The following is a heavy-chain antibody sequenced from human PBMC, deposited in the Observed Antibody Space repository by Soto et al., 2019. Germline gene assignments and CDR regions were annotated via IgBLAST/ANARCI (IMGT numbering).Heavy chain of an antibody. J-gene: IGHJ3*02. Sequence: TLSLTCTVSGDSISSGDYYWSWIRQPPGKGLEWIGYIYYSGSTYYNPSLKSRITISLDTSKIHFSLNLSSVTAADTAVYYCARATTALHGFDIWGQGTMVTVSS. CDR1: GDSISSGDYY. CDR3: ARATTALHGFDI. CDR2: IYYSGST. D-gene: IGHD1-26*01. V-gene: IGHV4-30-4*01.